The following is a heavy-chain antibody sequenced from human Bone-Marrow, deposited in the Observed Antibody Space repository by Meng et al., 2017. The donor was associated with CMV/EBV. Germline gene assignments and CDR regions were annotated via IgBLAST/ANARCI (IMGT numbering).Heavy chain of an antibody. J-gene: IGHJ4*02. D-gene: IGHD3-10*01. CDR2: ITSSGRTI. CDR1: GFTFSSYE. V-gene: IGHV3-48*03. CDR3: AREDYGSGSLNF. Sequence: GSLKISCAASGFTFSSYEMNWVRQAPGKGLEWVSYITSSGRTIHYADSVKGRFTISRDNAKNLLYLQINSLRAEDTAVYYCAREDYGSGSLNFWGQGTLVTVSS.